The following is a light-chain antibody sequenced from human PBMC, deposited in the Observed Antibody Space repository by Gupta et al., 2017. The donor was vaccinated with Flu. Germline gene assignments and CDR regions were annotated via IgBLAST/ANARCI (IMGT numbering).Light chain of an antibody. CDR2: CAS. V-gene: IGKV4-1*01. CDR3: QQYYTTPLT. CDR1: HIVLYRSNNNTY. Sequence: SCKSSHIVLYRSNNNTYLAWYQQKPGQPPKLLIYCASTRESGVPDRFSGSGSGTDFTLTISSLQAEDLAFYYCQQYYTTPLTFGGGTKVEIK. J-gene: IGKJ4*01.